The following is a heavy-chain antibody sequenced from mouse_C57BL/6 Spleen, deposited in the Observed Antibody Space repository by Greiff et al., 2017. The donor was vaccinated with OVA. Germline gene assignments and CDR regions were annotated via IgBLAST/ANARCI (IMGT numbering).Heavy chain of an antibody. D-gene: IGHD1-1*01. CDR3: ALITTVPPWFAY. CDR2: IDPSDSYT. V-gene: IGHV1-50*01. CDR1: GYTFTSYW. Sequence: QVQLQQPGAELVKPGASVKLSCKASGYTFTSYWMQWVKQRPGQGLEWIGEIDPSDSYTNYNQKFKGKATLTVDTSSSTAYMQLSSLTSEDSAVYYCALITTVPPWFAYWGQGNLVTVSA. J-gene: IGHJ3*01.